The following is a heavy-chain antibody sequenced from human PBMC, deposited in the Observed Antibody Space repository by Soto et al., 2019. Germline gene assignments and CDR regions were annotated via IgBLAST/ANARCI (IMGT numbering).Heavy chain of an antibody. D-gene: IGHD3-22*01. CDR3: ARDSISATSYYDSSGYYGEFDY. J-gene: IGHJ4*02. CDR2: IIPIFGTA. V-gene: IGHV1-69*13. CDR1: GGTFSSYA. Sequence: ASVKVSCKASGGTFSSYAISWVRQAPGQGLEWMGGIIPIFGTANYAQKFQGRVTITADESTSTAYMELSSLRSEDTAVYYCARDSISATSYYDSSGYYGEFDYWGQGTLVTVSS.